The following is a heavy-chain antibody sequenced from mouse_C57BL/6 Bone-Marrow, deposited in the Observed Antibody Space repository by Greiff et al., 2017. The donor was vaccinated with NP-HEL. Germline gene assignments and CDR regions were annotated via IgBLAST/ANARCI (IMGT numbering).Heavy chain of an antibody. CDR3: ARGSYYGSSWYFDV. V-gene: IGHV5-4*03. Sequence: EVKLVESGGGLVKPGGSLKLSCAASGFTFSSYAMSWVRQTPEKRLEWVATISDGGSYTYYPDNVKGRFTISRDNAKNNLYLQMSHLKSEDTAMYYCARGSYYGSSWYFDVWGTGTTVTVSS. D-gene: IGHD1-1*01. CDR2: ISDGGSYT. J-gene: IGHJ1*03. CDR1: GFTFSSYA.